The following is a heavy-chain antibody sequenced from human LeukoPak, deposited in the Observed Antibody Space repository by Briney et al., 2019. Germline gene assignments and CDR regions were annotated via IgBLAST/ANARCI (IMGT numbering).Heavy chain of an antibody. CDR3: ARDLSGDYLVQTETFEI. D-gene: IGHD4-17*01. V-gene: IGHV4-34*01. CDR2: INHSGST. J-gene: IGHJ3*02. Sequence: SETLSLTCAVYGGSFSGYYWSWIRQPPGKGLEWIGEINHSGSTNYNPSLKGRVTISVDTSKNQFSLKLSSVTAADTAVYYCARDLSGDYLVQTETFEIWGQGTMVAVSS. CDR1: GGSFSGYY.